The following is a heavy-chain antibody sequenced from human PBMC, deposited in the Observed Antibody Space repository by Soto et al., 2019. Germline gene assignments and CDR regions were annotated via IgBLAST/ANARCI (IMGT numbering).Heavy chain of an antibody. CDR2: INHSGST. Sequence: QVQLQQWGAGLLKPSETLSLTCAVYGGSFSGYYWSWIRQPPGKGLEWIGEINHSGSTNYNPSLKSRVTISVDTSKNQFSLKLSSVTAADTAVYYCARESAFYDFWSGCYMYYFDYWGQGTLVTVSS. CDR1: GGSFSGYY. V-gene: IGHV4-34*01. J-gene: IGHJ4*02. CDR3: ARESAFYDFWSGCYMYYFDY. D-gene: IGHD3-3*01.